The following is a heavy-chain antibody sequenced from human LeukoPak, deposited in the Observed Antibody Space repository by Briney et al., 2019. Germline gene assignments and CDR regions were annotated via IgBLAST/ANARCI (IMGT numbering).Heavy chain of an antibody. Sequence: PSETLSLTCTVSGGSVSSYYWSWIRQPAGKGLEWIGRIYTSGSTNYNPSLKSRVTMSVDTSKNQFSLKLSSVTAADTAVYYCARLCSGGSCTDTYYYYYYMDVWGKGTTVTISS. V-gene: IGHV4-4*07. D-gene: IGHD2-15*01. CDR1: GGSVSSYY. CDR3: ARLCSGGSCTDTYYYYYYMDV. J-gene: IGHJ6*03. CDR2: IYTSGST.